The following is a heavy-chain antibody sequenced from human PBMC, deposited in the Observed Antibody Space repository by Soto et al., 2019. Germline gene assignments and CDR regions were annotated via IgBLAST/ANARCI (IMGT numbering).Heavy chain of an antibody. CDR1: GFTFYNYA. CDR2: ISGGGDGT. Sequence: EVQLLESGGGLVRPGRSLRLSCAASGFTFYNYAMNWVRQAPGKGLEWVSTISGGGDGTYYADSVKGRFTISRDNSRNTVYLQMNSLRAEDTAVYYCAKKGLGSLATYCTTGDCHYAFDVWGQGTLVTVSS. V-gene: IGHV3-23*01. J-gene: IGHJ3*01. D-gene: IGHD2-8*01. CDR3: AKKGLGSLATYCTTGDCHYAFDV.